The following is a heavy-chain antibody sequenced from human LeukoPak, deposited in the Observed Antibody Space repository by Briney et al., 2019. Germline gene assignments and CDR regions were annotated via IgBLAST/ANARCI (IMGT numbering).Heavy chain of an antibody. Sequence: ASVKVSCKASGYTFTSYGISWVRQAPGQGLEWMGWISTYNGNTNYAQKLQGRVTMTTDTSASTAYMELSSLRSEDTAVYYCAGDGYYYDSSGLDFDYWGQGTLVTVSS. J-gene: IGHJ4*02. D-gene: IGHD3-22*01. V-gene: IGHV1-18*01. CDR1: GYTFTSYG. CDR2: ISTYNGNT. CDR3: AGDGYYYDSSGLDFDY.